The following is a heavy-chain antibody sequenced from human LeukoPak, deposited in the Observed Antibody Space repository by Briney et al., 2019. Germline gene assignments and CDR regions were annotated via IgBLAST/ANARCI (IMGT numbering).Heavy chain of an antibody. CDR2: INPNSGGT. D-gene: IGHD2-2*01. CDR1: GYTFTGFY. J-gene: IGHJ5*02. V-gene: IGHV1-2*02. Sequence: ASVKVSCKASGYTFTGFYMHWVRQAPGQGLEWMGWINPNSGGTNYAQKFQGRVTMTTDTSISTAYMELSRLRSDDTAVYYCARDSYCSSTSCYAGWFDPWGQGTLVTVSS. CDR3: ARDSYCSSTSCYAGWFDP.